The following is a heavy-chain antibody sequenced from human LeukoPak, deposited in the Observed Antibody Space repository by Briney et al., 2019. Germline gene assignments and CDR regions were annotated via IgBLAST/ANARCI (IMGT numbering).Heavy chain of an antibody. CDR3: AHSSTYYDFWSGYPPIGY. CDR2: IYWKDDK. V-gene: IGHV2-5*01. J-gene: IGHJ4*02. Sequence: SGPTLVKPTQTLTLTCTFSGFSLSTSGVGVGWIRQPPGKALEWLALIYWKDDKRYSPSLKSRLTITKDTSKNQVVLTMTNMDPVDTATYYCAHSSTYYDFWSGYPPIGYWGQGTLVTVSS. CDR1: GFSLSTSGVG. D-gene: IGHD3-3*01.